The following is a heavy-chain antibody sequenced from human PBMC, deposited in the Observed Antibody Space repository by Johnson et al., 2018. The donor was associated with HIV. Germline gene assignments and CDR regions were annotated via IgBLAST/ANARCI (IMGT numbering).Heavy chain of an antibody. CDR2: IYSGGST. V-gene: IGHV3-66*01. J-gene: IGHJ3*02. CDR3: ARESGHAFDI. Sequence: MQLVESGGGVVQPGTSLRLSCAASGFTFSSYAMHWVRQAPGKGLEWVSVIYSGGSTYYADSVKGRFTISRDNSKNTLYLQMNSLRAEDTAVYYCARESGHAFDIWGQGTMVTVSS. D-gene: IGHD3-3*01. CDR1: GFTFSSYA.